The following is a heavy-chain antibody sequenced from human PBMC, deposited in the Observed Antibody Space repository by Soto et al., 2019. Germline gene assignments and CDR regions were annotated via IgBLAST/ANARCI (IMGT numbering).Heavy chain of an antibody. CDR1: GGSISSGGYY. CDR3: AREKRAAMGSNWFDP. D-gene: IGHD5-18*01. Sequence: PSETLSLTCTVSGGSISSGGYYWSWIRQHPGKGLEWIGYIYYSGSTYYNPSLKSRVTISVDTSKNQFSLKLSSVTAADTAVYYCAREKRAAMGSNWFDPWGQGTLVTVSS. J-gene: IGHJ5*02. V-gene: IGHV4-31*03. CDR2: IYYSGST.